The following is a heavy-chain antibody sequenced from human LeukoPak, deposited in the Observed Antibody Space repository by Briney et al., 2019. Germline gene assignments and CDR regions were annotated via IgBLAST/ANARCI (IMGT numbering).Heavy chain of an antibody. D-gene: IGHD1-14*01. Sequence: SETLSLTCAVSGGSISSGDYSWSWIRQPPGEGLECNSGNTYYNPSLKSRVTLSVDTSKNQFSLKLTSVTAADTAIYYCARNFYDDTGNYWGQGTLVTVSS. J-gene: IGHJ4*02. CDR2: SGNT. CDR3: ARNFYDDTGNY. V-gene: IGHV4-30-4*07. CDR1: GGSISSGDYS.